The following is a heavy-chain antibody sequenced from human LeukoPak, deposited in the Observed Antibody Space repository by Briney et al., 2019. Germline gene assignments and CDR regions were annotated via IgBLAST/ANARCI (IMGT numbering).Heavy chain of an antibody. V-gene: IGHV1-2*02. CDR1: GYTFTDYY. D-gene: IGHD6-6*01. Sequence: ASVKVSCKASGYTFTDYYMHWVRQAPGQGLGWMGWINPNSGGTNFAQKFQGRVAMTRDTSISTAYMELGSLRSGDTAVYYCARARWQLVPYFDSWGQGTLVTVSS. J-gene: IGHJ4*02. CDR2: INPNSGGT. CDR3: ARARWQLVPYFDS.